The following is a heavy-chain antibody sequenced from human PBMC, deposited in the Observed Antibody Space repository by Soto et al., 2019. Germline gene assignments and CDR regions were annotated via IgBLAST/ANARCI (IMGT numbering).Heavy chain of an antibody. CDR3: ARGGPYSSSPTLAY. Sequence: SETLSLTCTLSGGSISSYYWSWVRQPPGKGLEWIGYSYYSGSNNYNPPLKSRVTISVDTSKSQFSLKLSSVTAADTAVYYCARGGPYSSSPTLAYWGQGTLVTVSS. CDR1: GGSISSYY. CDR2: SYYSGSN. J-gene: IGHJ4*02. V-gene: IGHV4-59*01. D-gene: IGHD6-6*01.